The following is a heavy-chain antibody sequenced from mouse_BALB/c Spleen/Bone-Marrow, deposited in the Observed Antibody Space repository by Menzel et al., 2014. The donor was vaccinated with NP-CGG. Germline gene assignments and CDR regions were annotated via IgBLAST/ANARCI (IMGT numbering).Heavy chain of an antibody. V-gene: IGHV5-17*02. D-gene: IGHD2-14*01. CDR3: ARDVPLYDVGYFDY. Sequence: VQLKESGGGLVQLGGSRKLSCAASGFTFSSFGMHWVRQAPEKGLEWVAYISSGSSTIYYADTVKGRFTISRDNPKNTLFLQMTSLRSEDTAMYYCARDVPLYDVGYFDYWGQGTTLTVSS. CDR1: GFTFSSFG. CDR2: ISSGSSTI. J-gene: IGHJ2*01.